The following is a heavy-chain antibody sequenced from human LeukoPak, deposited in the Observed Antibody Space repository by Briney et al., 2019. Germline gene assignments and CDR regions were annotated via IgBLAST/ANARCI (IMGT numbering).Heavy chain of an antibody. CDR2: ISGSGSST. Sequence: AGGSLRLSCAASRFTFRTYAMNWVRKAPGKGLEWVSAISGSGSSTYYADSVKGRFTISRDNSKNTLFLQMNSLRAEDTAVYYCAKDGPGAWGYFDYWGQGTLVTVSS. J-gene: IGHJ4*02. V-gene: IGHV3-23*01. CDR1: RFTFRTYA. D-gene: IGHD3-16*01. CDR3: AKDGPGAWGYFDY.